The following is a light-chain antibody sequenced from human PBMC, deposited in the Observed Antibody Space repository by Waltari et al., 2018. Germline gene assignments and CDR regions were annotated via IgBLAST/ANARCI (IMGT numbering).Light chain of an antibody. Sequence: QSALTQPPSASGSPGQSVTISCTGTSSDVGTYNYVSWYQPHPSKAPKLMIYDVTKRPSGVPDRFSASKSGNTASLTVSGLQAEDEADYYCSSYTGSDMDIVFGGGTKLTVL. CDR1: SSDVGTYNY. J-gene: IGLJ3*02. V-gene: IGLV2-8*01. CDR3: SSYTGSDMDIV. CDR2: DVT.